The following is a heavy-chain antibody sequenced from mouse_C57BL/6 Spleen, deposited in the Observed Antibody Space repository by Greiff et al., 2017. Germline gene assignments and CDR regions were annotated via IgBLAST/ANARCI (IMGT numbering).Heavy chain of an antibody. J-gene: IGHJ1*01. CDR3: SPPPPLSWYFDV. CDR1: GYAFSSSW. CDR2: IYPGAGDT. Sequence: QVQLQQSGAELVKPGASVKISCNASGYAFSSSWMNWVKQRPGKGLAWIGQIYPGAGDTNYNGKFKGKDTLTAAKSSSPAYMQLSSLPSADCALSFYSPPPPLSWYFDV. V-gene: IGHV1-80*01.